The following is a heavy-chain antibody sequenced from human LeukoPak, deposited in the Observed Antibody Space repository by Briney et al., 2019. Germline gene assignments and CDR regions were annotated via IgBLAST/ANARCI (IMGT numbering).Heavy chain of an antibody. CDR2: IHSDGSK. Sequence: GGSLRLSCVASGFPVRSNYMTWVRQAPQKGLEWVSTIHSDGSKYYVDSVKGRFIISRDISQNTVYLEMNSLRAEDAAVYYCAREGWEELGHYFDYWGQGTGVTVSS. CDR3: AREGWEELGHYFDY. V-gene: IGHV3-53*01. D-gene: IGHD1-26*01. J-gene: IGHJ4*02. CDR1: GFPVRSNY.